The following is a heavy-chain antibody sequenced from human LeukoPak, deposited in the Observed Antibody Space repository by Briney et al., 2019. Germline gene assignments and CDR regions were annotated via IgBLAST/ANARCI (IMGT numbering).Heavy chain of an antibody. CDR3: ARRRDGYKRSWYCDL. CDR1: GGSISSYY. V-gene: IGHV4-4*09. CDR2: IYTSGST. D-gene: IGHD5-24*01. Sequence: SASLSLTCPVSGGSISSYYWSSIRQRPGKGLEWIGYIYTSGSTNYHPSLKSRVTISVDTSKNQFSLKLSSVTAADTAVYYCARRRDGYKRSWYCDLWGRGTLVSVS. J-gene: IGHJ2*01.